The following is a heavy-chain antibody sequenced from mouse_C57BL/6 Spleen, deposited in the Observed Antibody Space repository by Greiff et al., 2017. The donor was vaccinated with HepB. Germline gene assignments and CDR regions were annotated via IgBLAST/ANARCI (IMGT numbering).Heavy chain of an antibody. D-gene: IGHD1-2*01. J-gene: IGHJ1*03. CDR1: GYTFTSYW. CDR3: ARGDTTAWYFDV. V-gene: IGHV1-69*01. Sequence: QVQLQQPGAELVMPGASVKLSCKASGYTFTSYWMHWVKQRSGQGLEWIGEIDPSDSYTNYNQKFKGKSTLTVDKSSSTAYMQLSSLTSEDSAVYYCARGDTTAWYFDVWGTGTTVTVSS. CDR2: IDPSDSYT.